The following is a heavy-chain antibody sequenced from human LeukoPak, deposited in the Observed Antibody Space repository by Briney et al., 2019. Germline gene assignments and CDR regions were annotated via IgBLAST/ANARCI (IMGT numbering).Heavy chain of an antibody. V-gene: IGHV4-30-2*01. J-gene: IGHJ5*01. CDR1: GDSISSGAYS. CDR3: VRELWFANAPGSWLDS. CDR2: ILHTGST. D-gene: IGHD3-10*01. Sequence: SQTLSLTCVVSGDSISSGAYSWSWIRQPPGKGLEWIGYILHTGSTFYNPSLKSRVTISVDNSRNQFSLRLTSVTAADTAVYYCVRELWFANAPGSWLDSWGQGALVTVSS.